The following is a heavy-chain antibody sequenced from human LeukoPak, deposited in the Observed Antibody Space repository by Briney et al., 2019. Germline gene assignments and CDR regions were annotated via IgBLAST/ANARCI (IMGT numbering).Heavy chain of an antibody. CDR2: IRYDGSNK. CDR3: ARDLGGDYDFWSGYYSNFFDY. J-gene: IGHJ4*02. V-gene: IGHV3-30*02. D-gene: IGHD3-3*01. Sequence: PGGSLRLSCTASGFSFSSYGMHWVRQAPGKGLEWVAFIRYDGSNKYYADSVKGRFTISRDNSKNTLYLQMNSLRAEDTAVYYCARDLGGDYDFWSGYYSNFFDYWGQGTLVTVSS. CDR1: GFSFSSYG.